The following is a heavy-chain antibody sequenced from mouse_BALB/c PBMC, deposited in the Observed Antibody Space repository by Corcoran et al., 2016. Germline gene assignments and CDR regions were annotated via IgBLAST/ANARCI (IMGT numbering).Heavy chain of an antibody. J-gene: IGHJ2*01. CDR2: IDPFNGGT. Sequence: EIQLQQSGPELMKPGASVKISCKASGYSFTSYYMHWVKQSHGKSLEWIGYIDPFNGGTSYNQKFKGKATLTVDKSSSTAYMHLSSLTSEDSAVYYCARSVYFDYWGQGTTLTVSS. CDR3: ARSVYFDY. CDR1: GYSFTSYY. V-gene: IGHV1S135*01.